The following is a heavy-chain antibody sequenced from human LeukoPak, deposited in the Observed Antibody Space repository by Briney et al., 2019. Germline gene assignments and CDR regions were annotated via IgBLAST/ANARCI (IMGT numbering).Heavy chain of an antibody. CDR3: VRSYGHRPAYTTYYPDQFFDS. Sequence: PGGSLRLSCAASGFAFSPFAMHWVRQAPGKGPEWVAAVSDDGTDSNYADTVKGRFIISRDNSKKALYLQMSSLRPEDTAVYYCVRSYGHRPAYTTYYPDQFFDSWGQGTLVTVSS. CDR1: GFAFSPFA. J-gene: IGHJ4*02. CDR2: VSDDGTDS. D-gene: IGHD2/OR15-2a*01. V-gene: IGHV3-30*04.